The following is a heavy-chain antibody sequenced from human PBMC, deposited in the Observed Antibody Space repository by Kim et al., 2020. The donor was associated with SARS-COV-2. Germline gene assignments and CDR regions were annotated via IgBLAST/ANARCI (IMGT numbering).Heavy chain of an antibody. J-gene: IGHJ5*02. D-gene: IGHD6-13*01. Sequence: SETLSLTCAVYGGSFSGYYWSWIRQPPGKGLEWIGEINHSGSTNYNPSLKSRVTISVDTSKNQFSLKLSSVTAADTAVYYCARGRGIAAAGTGLNWFDPWGQGTLVTVSS. CDR1: GGSFSGYY. V-gene: IGHV4-34*01. CDR2: INHSGST. CDR3: ARGRGIAAAGTGLNWFDP.